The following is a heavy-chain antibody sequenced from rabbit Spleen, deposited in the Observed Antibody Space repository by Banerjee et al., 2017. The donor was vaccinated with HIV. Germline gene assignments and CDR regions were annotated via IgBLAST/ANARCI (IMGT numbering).Heavy chain of an antibody. CDR1: GFSLNSGYD. J-gene: IGHJ6*01. Sequence: QQLVESGGGLVKPGAPLTLTCKASGFSLNSGYDMCWVRQTPGKGLEWIASIYAGSSGSTYYASWAKGRFTISKTSSTTVTLQMTSLTAADTATYFCARDGWSSTSFSTYGMDLWGPGTLVTVS. CDR2: IYAGSSGST. V-gene: IGHV1S40*01. CDR3: ARDGWSSTSFSTYGMDL. D-gene: IGHD1-1*01.